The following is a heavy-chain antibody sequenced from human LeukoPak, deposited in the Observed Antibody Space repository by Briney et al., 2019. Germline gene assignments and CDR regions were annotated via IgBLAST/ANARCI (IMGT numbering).Heavy chain of an antibody. V-gene: IGHV3-53*01. CDR1: GFTVSSNY. J-gene: IGHJ3*02. Sequence: PGGSLRLSCAASGFTVSSNYMSWVRQAPGKGLEWVSVIYSGGSTYYADSVKGRFTISRDNSKSTLYIQMNSLRADDTAVYYCARETLGVTAFDIWGQGTMVTVSS. CDR2: IYSGGST. D-gene: IGHD2-21*02. CDR3: ARETLGVTAFDI.